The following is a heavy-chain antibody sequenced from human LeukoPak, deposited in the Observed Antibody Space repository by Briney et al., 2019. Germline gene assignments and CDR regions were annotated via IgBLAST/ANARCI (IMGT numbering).Heavy chain of an antibody. CDR3: ARADRLHGGPYLIGP. CDR2: INPNSGGT. CDR1: GYSFTDYY. J-gene: IGHJ5*02. D-gene: IGHD2-21*01. Sequence: EASLKVSCKTSGYSFTDYYMHWVRQAPGQGLEWMGWINPNSGGTSSAQKFQGRVTMTRDTSITTVYMEVSWLTSDDTAIYYCARADRLHGGPYLIGPWGQGTLVTVSS. V-gene: IGHV1-2*02.